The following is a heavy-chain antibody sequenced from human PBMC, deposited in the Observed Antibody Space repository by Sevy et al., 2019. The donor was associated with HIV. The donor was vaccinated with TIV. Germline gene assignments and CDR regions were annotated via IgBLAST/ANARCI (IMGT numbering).Heavy chain of an antibody. CDR2: IWFDGSNT. V-gene: IGHV3-33*01. CDR1: GFTFSTYG. CDR3: ARDLEFYDYGDYGPAFMPDY. J-gene: IGHJ4*02. D-gene: IGHD4-17*01. Sequence: GGSLRLSCAASGFTFSTYGMHWVRQAPGKGLEWVAVIWFDGSNTYSDSVKGRFTISRDIAKNTLHLQMNSLRAEDTAVYYCARDLEFYDYGDYGPAFMPDYWGQGTLVTVSS.